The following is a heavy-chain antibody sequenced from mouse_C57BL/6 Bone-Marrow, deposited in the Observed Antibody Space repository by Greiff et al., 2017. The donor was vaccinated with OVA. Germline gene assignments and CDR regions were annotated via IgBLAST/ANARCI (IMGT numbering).Heavy chain of an antibody. D-gene: IGHD2-3*01. V-gene: IGHV1-55*01. Sequence: QVQLKQPGAELVKPGASVKMSCKASGYTFTSYWITWVKQRPGQGLEWIGDIYPGSGSTNYNEKFKSKATLTVDTSSSTAYMQLSSLTSEDSAVYYCARFIYDGYYDWYFDVWGTGTTVTVSS. CDR2: IYPGSGST. CDR3: ARFIYDGYYDWYFDV. J-gene: IGHJ1*03. CDR1: GYTFTSYW.